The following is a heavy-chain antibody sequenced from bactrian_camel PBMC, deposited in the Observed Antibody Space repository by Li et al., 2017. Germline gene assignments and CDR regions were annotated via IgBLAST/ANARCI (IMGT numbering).Heavy chain of an antibody. CDR1: QYSFC. J-gene: IGHJ2*01. V-gene: IGHV3S53*01. CDR3: GADTRLTRCSSGY. Sequence: HVQLVESGGGSVQAGGSLRLSCTTSQYSFCMGWFRQAPGKEREGVADINGAGAATYDDSVKGRFTISHDNRRNVLYLHMNDLKEDDTAMYYCGADTRLTRCSSGYPGPG. D-gene: IGHD6*01. CDR2: INGAGAA.